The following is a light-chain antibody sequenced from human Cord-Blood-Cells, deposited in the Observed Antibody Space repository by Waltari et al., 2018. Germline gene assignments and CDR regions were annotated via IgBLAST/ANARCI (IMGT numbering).Light chain of an antibody. J-gene: IGLJ3*02. Sequence: QSALTQPASVSESPGQSITISRTGTSSDVGGYNYVSWYQQHPGKAPKLMIYDVSNRPSGVSNRFSGSKSGNTASLTISGLQAEDEADYYCSSYTSSSTWVFGGGTKLTVL. V-gene: IGLV2-14*03. CDR1: SSDVGGYNY. CDR3: SSYTSSSTWV. CDR2: DVS.